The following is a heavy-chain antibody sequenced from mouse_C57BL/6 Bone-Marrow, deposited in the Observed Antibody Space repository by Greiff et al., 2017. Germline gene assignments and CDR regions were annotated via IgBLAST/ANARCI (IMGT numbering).Heavy chain of an antibody. J-gene: IGHJ3*01. CDR3: TRLLDSSGYVRFAY. CDR2: IRNKANNHAT. Sequence: EVKVEESGGGLVQPGGSMKLSCAASGFTFSDAWMDWVRQSPEKGLEWVAEIRNKANNHATYYAESVKGRFTISRDDSKSSVYLQMNSLRAEDTGIYYCTRLLDSSGYVRFAYWGQGTLVTVSA. CDR1: GFTFSDAW. D-gene: IGHD3-2*02. V-gene: IGHV6-6*01.